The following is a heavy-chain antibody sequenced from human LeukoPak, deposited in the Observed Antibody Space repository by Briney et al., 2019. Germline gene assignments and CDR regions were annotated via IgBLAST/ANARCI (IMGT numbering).Heavy chain of an antibody. D-gene: IGHD4-23*01. V-gene: IGHV1-2*02. J-gene: IGHJ4*02. CDR3: ARAHPYGGNPPGADY. CDR1: GYTFTGYY. CDR2: INPNSGGT. Sequence: GASVKVSCKASGYTFTGYYMHWVRQAPGQGLEWMGWINPNSGGTNYAQKFQGRVTMTRDTSISTAYMELSRLRSDDTAVYYCARAHPYGGNPPGADYWGQGTLVTVSS.